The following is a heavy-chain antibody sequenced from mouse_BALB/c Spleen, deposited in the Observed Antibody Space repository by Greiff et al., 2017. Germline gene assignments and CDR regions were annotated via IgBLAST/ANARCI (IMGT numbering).Heavy chain of an antibody. V-gene: IGHV5-17*02. D-gene: IGHD4-1*01. CDR3: ARPITGPYAMDY. Sequence: EVKLVESGGGLVQPGGSRKLSCAASGFTFSSFGMHWVRQAPEKGLEWVAYISSGSSTIYYADTVKGRFTISRDNPKNTLFLQMTSLRSEDTAMYYCARPITGPYAMDYWGQGTSVTVSS. J-gene: IGHJ4*01. CDR2: ISSGSSTI. CDR1: GFTFSSFG.